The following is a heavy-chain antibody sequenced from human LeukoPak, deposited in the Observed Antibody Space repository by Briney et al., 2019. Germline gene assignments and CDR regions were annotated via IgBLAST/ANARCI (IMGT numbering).Heavy chain of an antibody. CDR1: GFTFSSYG. J-gene: IGHJ4*02. CDR2: IWYDGSNK. V-gene: IGHV3-33*01. CDR3: ARHNGYSSGWYAGDY. D-gene: IGHD6-19*01. Sequence: GGSLRLSCAASGFTFSSYGMHWVRQAPGKGLEWVAVIWYDGSNKYYADSVKGRFTISRDNSKNTLYLQMNSLRAEDTAVYYCARHNGYSSGWYAGDYWGQGTLVTVSS.